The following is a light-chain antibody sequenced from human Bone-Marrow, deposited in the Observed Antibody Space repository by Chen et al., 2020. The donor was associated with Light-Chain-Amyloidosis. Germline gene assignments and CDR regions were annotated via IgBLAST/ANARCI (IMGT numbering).Light chain of an antibody. CDR2: RDT. CDR1: DLPTKY. J-gene: IGLJ2*01. Sequence: SYELTQPPSSAVSPAQTARITCSGDDLPTKYAYWYQQKPGQAPALVIHRDTERPSGISERFSGSSSGTTATLTISGVQAEDEADYHCQSADSSGTYEVIFGGGTKLTVL. V-gene: IGLV3-25*03. CDR3: QSADSSGTYEVI.